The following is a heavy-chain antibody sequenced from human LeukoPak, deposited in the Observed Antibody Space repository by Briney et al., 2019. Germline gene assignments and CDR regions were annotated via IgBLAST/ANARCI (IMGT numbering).Heavy chain of an antibody. V-gene: IGHV4-39*01. Sequence: SETLSPTCTVSDGSISSSSYYWGWIRQPPGKGLEWIGSIYYSGSPYYNPSLKSRVTVSVDTSKNQFSLKLSSVTAADTAVYYCAGLMYSSSSCYFDLWGRGTLVTVSS. J-gene: IGHJ2*01. CDR3: AGLMYSSSSCYFDL. CDR2: IYYSGSP. CDR1: DGSISSSSYY. D-gene: IGHD6-6*01.